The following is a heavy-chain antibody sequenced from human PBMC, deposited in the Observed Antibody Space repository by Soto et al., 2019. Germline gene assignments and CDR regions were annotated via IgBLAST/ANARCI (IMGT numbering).Heavy chain of an antibody. CDR2: IWYDGSNK. V-gene: IGHV3-33*01. Sequence: QVQLVESGGGVVQPGRSLRLSCAASGFTFSSYGMHWVRQAPGKGLEWVAVIWYDGSNKYYADSVKGRFTISSDNSKNMLYREMNSLIAEDTAVYYCARDFCSGGSCYLDAFDIWGQGTMVTVSS. J-gene: IGHJ3*02. CDR3: ARDFCSGGSCYLDAFDI. CDR1: GFTFSSYG. D-gene: IGHD2-15*01.